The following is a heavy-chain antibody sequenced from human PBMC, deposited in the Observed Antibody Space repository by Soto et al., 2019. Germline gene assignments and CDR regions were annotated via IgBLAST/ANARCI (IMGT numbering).Heavy chain of an antibody. CDR2: ISYDGSNK. D-gene: IGHD1-26*01. V-gene: IGHV3-30*18. Sequence: QVQLVESWGGVVQPGRSLRLSCAASGFTFSNYDMHWVRQAPGKGLEWVSVISYDGSNKYYEDSVKGRFTISRDNSKNTLYLQMNSLRDEDSAVYYCAKGELINPHLFEYWGQGTLVTVSS. CDR3: AKGELINPHLFEY. J-gene: IGHJ4*02. CDR1: GFTFSNYD.